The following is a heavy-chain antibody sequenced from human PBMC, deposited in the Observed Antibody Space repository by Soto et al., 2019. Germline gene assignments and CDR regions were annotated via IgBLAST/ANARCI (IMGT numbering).Heavy chain of an antibody. D-gene: IGHD6-19*01. V-gene: IGHV3-30*03. CDR2: ISYDGSNK. J-gene: IGHJ4*02. CDR3: VAGPDYFDY. Sequence: GGSLRLSCAASGFTFSSYGMHWVRQAPGKGLEWVAVISYDGSNKYYADSVKGRFTISRDNSKNTLYLQMNSLRAEDTAVYYCVAGPDYFDYWGQGTLVTVSS. CDR1: GFTFSSYG.